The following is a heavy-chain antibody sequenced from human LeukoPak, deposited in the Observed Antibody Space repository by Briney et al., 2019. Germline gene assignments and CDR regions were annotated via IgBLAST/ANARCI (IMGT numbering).Heavy chain of an antibody. J-gene: IGHJ1*01. CDR2: INHSGST. CDR3: ARGSTVTRVYFQH. D-gene: IGHD4-17*01. V-gene: IGHV4-34*01. Sequence: SETLSLTCAVYGGSFSGYYWSWIRQPPGKGLEWIGEINHSGSTNYNPSLKSRVTVSVDTSKNQFSLKLSSVTAADTAVYYCARGSTVTRVYFQHWGQGTLVTVSS. CDR1: GGSFSGYY.